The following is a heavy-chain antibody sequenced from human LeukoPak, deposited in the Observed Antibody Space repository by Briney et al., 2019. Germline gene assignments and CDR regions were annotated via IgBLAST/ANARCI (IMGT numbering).Heavy chain of an antibody. CDR1: GYSISSASY. CDR2: IYHSGSP. V-gene: IGHV4-38-2*01. Sequence: SETLSLTCAVSGYSISSASYWGWIRQPPGKGLEWIGNIYHSGSPYYNPSLKSRVTISPDTSKNHFSLKVTSVTAADTAVYYCARHMTTVVTPADYWGQGALVTVSS. CDR3: ARHMTTVVTPADY. D-gene: IGHD4-23*01. J-gene: IGHJ4*02.